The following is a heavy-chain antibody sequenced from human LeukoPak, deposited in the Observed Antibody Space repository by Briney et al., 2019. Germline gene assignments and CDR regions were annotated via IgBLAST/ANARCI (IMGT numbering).Heavy chain of an antibody. CDR1: GGSISSYY. D-gene: IGHD6-19*01. Sequence: SETLSLTCTVSGGSISSYYWSWLRQPPGKGLEWIGYIYYSGSTNYNPSLKSRVTISVDTSKNQFSLKLSSVTAADTAVYYCARRRQWLYYFDYWGQGTLVTVSS. CDR2: IYYSGST. CDR3: ARRRQWLYYFDY. J-gene: IGHJ4*02. V-gene: IGHV4-59*08.